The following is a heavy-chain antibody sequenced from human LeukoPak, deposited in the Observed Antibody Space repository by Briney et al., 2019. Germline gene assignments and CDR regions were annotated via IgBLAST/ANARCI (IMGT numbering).Heavy chain of an antibody. J-gene: IGHJ4*02. Sequence: GGSLRLSCAASGFTFSNVWMSWVRQVPGKGLEWVGRIRKKTDGETTDHAAPVKGRFTISRDDSKNTLYLQMNSLKTEDTAVYYCVTDLVIKGYFDYWGQGALVTVSS. CDR1: GFTFSNVW. CDR2: IRKKTDGETT. D-gene: IGHD2-21*01. CDR3: VTDLVIKGYFDY. V-gene: IGHV3-15*01.